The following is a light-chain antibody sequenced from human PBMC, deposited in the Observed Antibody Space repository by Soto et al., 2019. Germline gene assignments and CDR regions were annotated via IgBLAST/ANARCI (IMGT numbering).Light chain of an antibody. CDR1: SSNIGSNT. CDR2: SDN. Sequence: QSVLTQPPSASGTPGQRVTISCSGSSSNIGSNTVNWYQQLPGTAPKLLIYSDNQRPSGVPDRFSGSKSGTSASLAISGLQSEDEADYYCAAWDDTLYGQGVFGGGTKVTVL. V-gene: IGLV1-44*01. CDR3: AAWDDTLYGQGV. J-gene: IGLJ2*01.